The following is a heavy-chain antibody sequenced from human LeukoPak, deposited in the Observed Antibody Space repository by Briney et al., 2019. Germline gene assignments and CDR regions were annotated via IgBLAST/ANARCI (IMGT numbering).Heavy chain of an antibody. V-gene: IGHV1-18*01. CDR3: ARDDSGSYYPYDAFDI. J-gene: IGHJ3*02. CDR2: ISAYNGNT. CDR1: GYTFTSYG. Sequence: ASVKVSCKASGYTFTSYGISWVRQAPGQGLEWMGWISAYNGNTNYAQKLQGRVTMTTDTSTSTAYMELRSLRSDDTAVYYCARDDSGSYYPYDAFDIWGQGTMVTVSS. D-gene: IGHD1-26*01.